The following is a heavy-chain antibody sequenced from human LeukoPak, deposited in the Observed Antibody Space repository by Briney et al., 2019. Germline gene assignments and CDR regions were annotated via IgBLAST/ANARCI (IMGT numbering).Heavy chain of an antibody. Sequence: GGSLRLSCAASGFTVSTNYMSWVRQAPGKGLEWVSVIYSGGSTYYADSVRGRFSISRDSSKNTLYLQMNSLRAEDTAVYYCARGIHDYGDYGFDYWGQGTLVTVSS. J-gene: IGHJ4*02. CDR1: GFTVSTNY. D-gene: IGHD4-17*01. CDR3: ARGIHDYGDYGFDY. CDR2: IYSGGST. V-gene: IGHV3-53*01.